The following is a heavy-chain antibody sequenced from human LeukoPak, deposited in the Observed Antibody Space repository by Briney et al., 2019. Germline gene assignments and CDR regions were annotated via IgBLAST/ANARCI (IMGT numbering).Heavy chain of an antibody. D-gene: IGHD5-18*01. CDR3: ARTRGLRGYSYGYWGY. CDR2: IYYSGST. Sequence: SETLSLTCTVSGGSISSSSYYWGWIRQPPGKGLEWIGSIYYSGSTYYNPSLKSRVTISVDTSKNQFSLKLSSVTAADTAVYYCARTRGLRGYSYGYWGYWGQGTLVTVSS. J-gene: IGHJ4*02. CDR1: GGSISSSSYY. V-gene: IGHV4-39*07.